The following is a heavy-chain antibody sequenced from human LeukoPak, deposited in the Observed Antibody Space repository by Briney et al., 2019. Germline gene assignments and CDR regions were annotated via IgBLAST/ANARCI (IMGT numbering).Heavy chain of an antibody. CDR2: ISGSGGGT. D-gene: IGHD3-10*01. Sequence: GGSLRLSCAASGFTFKNFRMNWVRQAPGKGLEWVSVISGSGGGTYYADGVKGRFTISRDKSKNTLSLQMNSLRAEDTAVYYCAKIANLVRGVFDYWGQGTLVTVSS. J-gene: IGHJ4*02. CDR3: AKIANLVRGVFDY. V-gene: IGHV3-23*01. CDR1: GFTFKNFR.